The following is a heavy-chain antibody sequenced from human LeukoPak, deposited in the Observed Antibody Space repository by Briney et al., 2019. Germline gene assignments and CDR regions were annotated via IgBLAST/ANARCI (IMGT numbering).Heavy chain of an antibody. D-gene: IGHD2-2*01. V-gene: IGHV3-21*01. CDR1: GFTFSSYS. J-gene: IGHJ4*02. CDR2: ISSSSSYI. Sequence: PGGSLRLSCAASGFTFSSYSMNWVRQAPGKGLEWVSSISSSSSYIYYADSVKGRFTISRDNAKNSLYLQMNSLRAEDTAVYYCARNNIVVVPAAGLDYWGQGTLVTVPS. CDR3: ARNNIVVVPAAGLDY.